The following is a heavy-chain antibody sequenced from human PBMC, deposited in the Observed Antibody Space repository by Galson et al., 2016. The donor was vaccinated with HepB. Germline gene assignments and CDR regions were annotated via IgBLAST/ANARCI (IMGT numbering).Heavy chain of an antibody. V-gene: IGHV3-23*01. J-gene: IGHJ4*02. CDR1: GFTFSSYA. Sequence: SLRLSCAASGFTFSSYALSWVRQAPGKGLEWVSVISGSGGTTYYADSVKGRFTISRDNSKNALYLQMNSLRAEDTAVYYCGKEPNYDFWSGHPFDYWGQGTLVTVSS. D-gene: IGHD3-3*01. CDR2: ISGSGGTT. CDR3: GKEPNYDFWSGHPFDY.